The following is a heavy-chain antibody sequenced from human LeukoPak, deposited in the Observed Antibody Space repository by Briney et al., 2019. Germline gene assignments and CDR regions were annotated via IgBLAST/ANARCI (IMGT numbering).Heavy chain of an antibody. CDR3: ASFRETNYYDSSGDY. CDR1: GFTFSSYG. Sequence: GGSLRLSCAASGFTFSSYGMHWVRQAPSKGLEWVAVISFDGTNKYYADSVKGRFTISRDNAKNSLYLQMNSLRGEDTAVYYCASFRETNYYDSSGDYWGQGTLVTVSS. J-gene: IGHJ4*02. V-gene: IGHV3-30*03. CDR2: ISFDGTNK. D-gene: IGHD3-22*01.